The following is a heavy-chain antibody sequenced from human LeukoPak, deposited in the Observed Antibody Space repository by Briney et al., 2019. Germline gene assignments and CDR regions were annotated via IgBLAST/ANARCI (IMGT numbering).Heavy chain of an antibody. J-gene: IGHJ4*02. Sequence: SQTLSLTCAISGDSVSSNSGAWNWIRQSPSRGLEWLGRTYYRSKWYNEYAVSVKSRIGINPDTSKNQFSLQLNSVTPEDTAVYYCARGGTSSGPGFDYWGQGTPVTVSS. V-gene: IGHV6-1*01. CDR1: GDSVSSNSGA. CDR2: TYYRSKWYN. D-gene: IGHD6-19*01. CDR3: ARGGTSSGPGFDY.